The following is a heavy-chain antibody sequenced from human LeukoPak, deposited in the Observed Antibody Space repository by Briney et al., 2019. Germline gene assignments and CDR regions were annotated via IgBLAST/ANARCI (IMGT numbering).Heavy chain of an antibody. CDR3: ARSPYSGSYGPFDY. D-gene: IGHD1-26*01. CDR2: MKHDGSEK. Sequence: GGSLRLSCAASGFTVSSSYMNWVRQAPGKGLEWVANMKHDGSEKSYVDSVKGRFTISRDDAKNSLYLQMNSLRAEDTALYYCARSPYSGSYGPFDYWGQGTLVTVSS. CDR1: GFTVSSSY. V-gene: IGHV3-7*04. J-gene: IGHJ4*02.